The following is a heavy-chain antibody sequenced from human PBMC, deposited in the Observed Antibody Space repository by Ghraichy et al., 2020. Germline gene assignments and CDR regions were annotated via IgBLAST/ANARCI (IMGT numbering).Heavy chain of an antibody. CDR2: ISGSGGST. CDR1: GFTFSSYA. V-gene: IGHV3-23*01. Sequence: GGSLRLSCAASGFTFSSYAMSWVRQAPGKGLEWVSAISGSGGSTYYADSVKGRFTISRDNSKNTLYLQMNSLRADDTAVYYCAKDRGRFLEWLPLGLDPTFSFDYWGQGTLVTVSS. D-gene: IGHD3-3*01. CDR3: AKDRGRFLEWLPLGLDPTFSFDY. J-gene: IGHJ4*02.